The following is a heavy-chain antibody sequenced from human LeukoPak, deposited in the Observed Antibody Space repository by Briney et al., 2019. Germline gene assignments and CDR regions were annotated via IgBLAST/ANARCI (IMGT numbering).Heavy chain of an antibody. D-gene: IGHD3-10*01. CDR3: ARIVRGVISPDDAFDI. J-gene: IGHJ3*02. Sequence: SETLSLTCTVSGGGISRDYCGWSRQPPGEGLEWSGGIYYSGSTNYNPSLKSRVTISVDTSKNQFSLKLSSVTAADTAVYYCARIVRGVISPDDAFDIWGQGTMVTVSS. V-gene: IGHV4-59*01. CDR2: IYYSGST. CDR1: GGGISRDY.